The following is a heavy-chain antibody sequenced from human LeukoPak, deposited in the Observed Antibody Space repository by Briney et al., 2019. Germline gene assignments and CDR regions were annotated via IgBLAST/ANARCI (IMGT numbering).Heavy chain of an antibody. CDR2: INHSGST. D-gene: IGHD6-19*01. CDR3: ARTGPRQLIDY. J-gene: IGHJ4*02. Sequence: SETLSLTCSVSDYSISSDYYWSWIRQPPGKGLEWIGEINHSGSTNYNPSLKSRVTISVDTSKNQFSLKLSSVTAADTAVYYCARTGPRQLIDYWGQGTLVTVSS. CDR1: DYSISSDYY. V-gene: IGHV4-38-2*01.